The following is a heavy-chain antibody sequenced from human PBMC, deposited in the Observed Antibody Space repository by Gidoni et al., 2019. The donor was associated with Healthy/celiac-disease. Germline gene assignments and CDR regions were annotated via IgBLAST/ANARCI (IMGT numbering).Heavy chain of an antibody. CDR2: ISWNSGSL. J-gene: IGHJ4*02. CDR1: GFTFEEYA. D-gene: IGHD4-4*01. V-gene: IGHV3-9*01. Sequence: EVQLVESGGGLVQHGRSLRLSCAASGFTFEEYAMHWVRQAPVKGLEWVSGISWNSGSLGYADSVKGRFTISRDNAKNSLYLQMISLRAEDTALYYCAKDRGPSVTTVDYWGQGTLVTVSS. CDR3: AKDRGPSVTTVDY.